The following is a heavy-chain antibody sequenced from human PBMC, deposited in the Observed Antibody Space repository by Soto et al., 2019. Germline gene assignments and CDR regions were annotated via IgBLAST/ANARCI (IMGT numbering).Heavy chain of an antibody. CDR3: AKELSVSYYNVHYFDY. CDR2: ISWNSGSI. D-gene: IGHD3-10*01. CDR1: GFTFDDYA. Sequence: EVQLVESGGGLVQPGRSLRLSCAASGFTFDDYAMHWVRQAPGKGLEWVSGISWNSGSIGYADSVKGRFTISRDNAKNSLYLQMNSLRAEDTALYYCAKELSVSYYNVHYFDYWGQGTLVTVSS. V-gene: IGHV3-9*01. J-gene: IGHJ4*02.